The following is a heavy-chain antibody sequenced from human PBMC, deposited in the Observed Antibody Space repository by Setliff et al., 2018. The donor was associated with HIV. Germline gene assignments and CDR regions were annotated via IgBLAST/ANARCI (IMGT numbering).Heavy chain of an antibody. J-gene: IGHJ3*02. Sequence: ASVKVSCKASGGTFSSYAISWVRQTPGQGLEWMGRISVYNGNTIYAQKLQGRVIMTTDTSTSTAYMELRSLRSDDTAMYYCATQRDIVMVPGQGGFDIWAQGTMVTVS. CDR2: ISVYNGNT. CDR1: GGTFSSYA. CDR3: ATQRDIVMVPGQGGFDI. V-gene: IGHV1-18*01. D-gene: IGHD2-2*01.